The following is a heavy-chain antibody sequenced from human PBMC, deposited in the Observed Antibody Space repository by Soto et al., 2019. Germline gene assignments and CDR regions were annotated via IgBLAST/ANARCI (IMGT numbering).Heavy chain of an antibody. CDR3: ARGGSLISHYFDY. D-gene: IGHD2-8*01. V-gene: IGHV4-31*03. CDR2: IYYSGST. CDR1: GGSISSGGYY. Sequence: TSETLSLTCTVSGGSISSGGYYWSWIRQHPGKGLEWIGYIYYSGSTYYNPSLKSRVTISVDTSKNQFSLKLSSVTAADTAVYYCARGGSLISHYFDYWGQGTLVTVSS. J-gene: IGHJ4*02.